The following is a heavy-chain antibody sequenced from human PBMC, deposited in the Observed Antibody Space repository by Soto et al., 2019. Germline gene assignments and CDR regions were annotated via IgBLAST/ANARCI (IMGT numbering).Heavy chain of an antibody. V-gene: IGHV4-31*03. CDR3: ARASPGGCSSTSCPVWDYYYYGMDV. Sequence: QVQLQESGPGLVKPSQTLSLTCTVSGGSISSGGYYWSWIRQHPGKGLEWIGYIYYSGSTYYNPSLQSRVTRSVDTSKNQFSLKLSSVTAADTAVYYCARASPGGCSSTSCPVWDYYYYGMDVWGQGTPGTVSS. D-gene: IGHD2-2*01. J-gene: IGHJ6*02. CDR2: IYYSGST. CDR1: GGSISSGGYY.